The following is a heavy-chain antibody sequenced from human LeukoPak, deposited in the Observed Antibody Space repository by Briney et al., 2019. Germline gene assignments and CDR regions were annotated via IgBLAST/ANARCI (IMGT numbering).Heavy chain of an antibody. CDR1: GGTFSSYA. J-gene: IGHJ4*02. Sequence: SVKVSCKASGGTFSSYAISWVRQAPGQGLEWMGGNIPIFGTANYAQKFQGRVTITRDTSASTAYMELSSLRSEDTAVYYCARREGSGWSFDYWGQGTLVTVSS. CDR2: NIPIFGTA. V-gene: IGHV1-69*05. CDR3: ARREGSGWSFDY. D-gene: IGHD6-19*01.